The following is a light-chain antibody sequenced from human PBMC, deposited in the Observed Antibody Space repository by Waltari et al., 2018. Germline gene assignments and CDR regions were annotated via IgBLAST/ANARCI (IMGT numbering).Light chain of an antibody. J-gene: IGLJ3*02. V-gene: IGLV4-69*02. CDR3: QTWDTAIQM. CDR1: SAHSYYT. Sequence: QLVLTQSPSASASLGASVKLTCTLSSAHSYYTIAWHQQQPERGLRFLMKLDNDGSHIKGDGIPDRFSGSSSGAGRYLTISSLQPEDEADYYCQTWDTAIQMFGEGTKLTVL. CDR2: LDNDGSH.